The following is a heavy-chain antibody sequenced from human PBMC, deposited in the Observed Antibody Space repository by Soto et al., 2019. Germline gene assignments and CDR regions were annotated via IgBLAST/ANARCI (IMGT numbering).Heavy chain of an antibody. CDR3: ARPWNTDYTTDAFDI. D-gene: IGHD3-3*01. V-gene: IGHV3-7*01. Sequence: EVQLVESGGGLVQPGGSLRLSCAASRFTFSNYWMTWVRQAPGKGLEWVANIKQDGSQKYYVDSVKGRFTISRDNAKNSWYLQMNNLRAEDTAVYYCARPWNTDYTTDAFDIWGQGTMVTVSS. CDR2: IKQDGSQK. J-gene: IGHJ3*02. CDR1: RFTFSNYW.